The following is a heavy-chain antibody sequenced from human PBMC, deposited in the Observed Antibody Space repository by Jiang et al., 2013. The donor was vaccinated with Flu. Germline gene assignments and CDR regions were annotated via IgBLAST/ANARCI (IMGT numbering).Heavy chain of an antibody. CDR1: GFTFSNAW. V-gene: IGHV3-15*07. Sequence: RLSCAASGFTFSNAWMNWVRQAPGKGLEWVGRIKGKTDGGTTDYAAPVKGRFTISRDDSKNTLYLQMNSLKTEDTAVYYCTTRYYYDSSGYYLDYWGQGTLVTVSS. J-gene: IGHJ4*02. CDR2: IKGKTDGGTT. CDR3: TTRYYYDSSGYYLDY. D-gene: IGHD3-22*01.